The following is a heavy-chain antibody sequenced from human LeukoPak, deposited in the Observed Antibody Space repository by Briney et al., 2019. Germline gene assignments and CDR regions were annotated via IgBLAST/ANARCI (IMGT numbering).Heavy chain of an antibody. V-gene: IGHV3-23*01. D-gene: IGHD3-9*01. Sequence: GGSLRLSCAASGFTFSSYAMSWVRQAPGKGLEWVSAISGSGGSTYCADSVKGQFTISRDNAKNSLYLQMNSLRAEDTAVYYCASLTVLRYFDWFTPATDAFDIWGQGTMVTVSS. CDR2: ISGSGGST. CDR3: ASLTVLRYFDWFTPATDAFDI. CDR1: GFTFSSYA. J-gene: IGHJ3*02.